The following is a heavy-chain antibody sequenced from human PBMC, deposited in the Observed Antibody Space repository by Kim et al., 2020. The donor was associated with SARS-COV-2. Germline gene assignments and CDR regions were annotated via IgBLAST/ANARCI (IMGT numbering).Heavy chain of an antibody. CDR3: ATHPYGDHDY. CDR1: GLIVSSTY. Sequence: GGSLRLSCAASGLIVSSTYMMWVRQAPGKGLKWVSIIYNDDSTYYAASVKGRFTITSDNYKNTLYLQMISLRGADTAADYCATHPYGDHDYWGQGTLVS. J-gene: IGHJ4*02. CDR2: IYNDDST. D-gene: IGHD4-17*01. V-gene: IGHV3-53*01.